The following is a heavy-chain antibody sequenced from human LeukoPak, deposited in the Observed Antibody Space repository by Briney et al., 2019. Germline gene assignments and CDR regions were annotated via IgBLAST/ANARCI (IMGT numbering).Heavy chain of an antibody. Sequence: GGSLRLSCAASGFTFSTCAMSWVRQAPGKGLEWVSTITESGSTFYADSVKGRFTISRDNAKATLFLQMDTLRVADTAIYYCAKEARSGYYYFDYWGRGALVTVSS. CDR3: AKEARSGYYYFDY. CDR2: ITESGST. CDR1: GFTFSTCA. J-gene: IGHJ4*02. V-gene: IGHV3-23*01. D-gene: IGHD3-22*01.